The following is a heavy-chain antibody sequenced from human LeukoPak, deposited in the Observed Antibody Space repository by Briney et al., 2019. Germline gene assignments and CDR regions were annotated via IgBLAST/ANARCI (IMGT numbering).Heavy chain of an antibody. CDR3: AKGDYDSIEPGVGY. CDR1: GFTFSSYG. V-gene: IGHV3-30*18. Sequence: TGGSLRLSCAASGFTFSSYGMHWVRQAPGKGLEWVAVISYDGSNKYYADSVKGRFTISRDNSKNTLYLQMNSLRAEDTAVYYCAKGDYDSIEPGVGYWGQGTLVTVSS. CDR2: ISYDGSNK. J-gene: IGHJ4*02. D-gene: IGHD3-22*01.